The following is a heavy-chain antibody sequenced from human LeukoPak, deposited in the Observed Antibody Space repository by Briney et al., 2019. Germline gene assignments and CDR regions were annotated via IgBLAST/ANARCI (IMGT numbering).Heavy chain of an antibody. V-gene: IGHV3-66*01. Sequence: GGSLRLSCAAPGFTVSSNYMSWVRQAPGKGLEWVSVIYSGGSTYYADSVKGRFTISRDNSKNTLYLQMNSLRAEDTAVYYCASLVVPAAKPWDYWGQGTLVTVSS. CDR2: IYSGGST. CDR1: GFTVSSNY. D-gene: IGHD2-2*01. J-gene: IGHJ4*02. CDR3: ASLVVPAAKPWDY.